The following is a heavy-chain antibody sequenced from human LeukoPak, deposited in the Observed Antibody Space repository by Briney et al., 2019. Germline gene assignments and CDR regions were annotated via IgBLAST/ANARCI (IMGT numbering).Heavy chain of an antibody. Sequence: GGSLRLSCAASGFSFNTYGMSWVRQAPGKGLEWVSAISVSGDSTYYAESVKGRFTISRDNSKNTLFLQMNGLRAEDTAVYSYANLYAHDASDIWGQGTMVTVSS. CDR1: GFSFNTYG. CDR2: ISVSGDST. J-gene: IGHJ3*02. D-gene: IGHD5/OR15-5a*01. CDR3: ANLYAHDASDI. V-gene: IGHV3-23*01.